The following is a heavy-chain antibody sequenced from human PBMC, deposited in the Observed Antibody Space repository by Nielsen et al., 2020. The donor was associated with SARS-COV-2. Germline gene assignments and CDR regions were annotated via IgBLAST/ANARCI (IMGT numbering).Heavy chain of an antibody. CDR2: LHSDGSRT. J-gene: IGHJ4*02. V-gene: IGHV3-74*01. CDR1: GFTFRSYW. CDR3: ARDPDYYDTSGLTD. D-gene: IGHD3-22*01. Sequence: GESLKISCAASGFTFRSYWMHWVRQAPGKGLVWVSRLHSDGSRTSYADSVKGRFTISRDNAKNTLYLQMNSLRAEDTAVYYCARDPDYYDTSGLTDWGQGALLTVSS.